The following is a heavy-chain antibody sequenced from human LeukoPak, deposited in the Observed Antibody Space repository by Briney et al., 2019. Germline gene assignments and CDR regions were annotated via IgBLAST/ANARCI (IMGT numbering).Heavy chain of an antibody. CDR3: AREFSWSGFFDY. V-gene: IGHV4-59*01. D-gene: IGHD3-3*01. J-gene: IGHJ4*02. Sequence: PSETLSLTCTDSDGSISSYYWSWIRQPPGKGLEWIGHIYDSGSTNYNPSLKSQVTISVDTSKNQFSLKLSSVTAADTAVYYCAREFSWSGFFDYWGQGTLVTVSS. CDR1: DGSISSYY. CDR2: IYDSGST.